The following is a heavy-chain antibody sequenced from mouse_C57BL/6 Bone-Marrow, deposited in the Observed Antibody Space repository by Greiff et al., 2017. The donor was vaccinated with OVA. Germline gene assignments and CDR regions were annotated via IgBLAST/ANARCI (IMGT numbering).Heavy chain of an antibody. D-gene: IGHD2-2*01. CDR3: AGLRLDY. CDR1: GFTFSDYG. V-gene: IGHV5-17*01. CDR2: ISSGSSTI. Sequence: EVQLQESGGGLVKPGGSLNLSCAASGFTFSDYGMHWVRQAPEKGLEWVAYISSGSSTIYYADTVKGRFTISRDNAKNTLFLQMTSLRSEDTAMYYCAGLRLDYWGQGTTLTVSS. J-gene: IGHJ2*01.